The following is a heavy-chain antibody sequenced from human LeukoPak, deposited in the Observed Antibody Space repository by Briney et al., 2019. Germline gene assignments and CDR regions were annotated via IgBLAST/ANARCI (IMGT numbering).Heavy chain of an antibody. J-gene: IGHJ4*02. CDR2: ISSNGGST. D-gene: IGHD5-12*01. CDR1: GFTLSSYA. Sequence: GGSLRLSCSASGFTLSSYAMHWVRQAPGKGLKYVSAISSNGGSTFYADSVRGRFTISRDNSKNTLYLQMSSLRPEDTAVYYCGMAISGYYPQRFDYWGPGVLVTAAS. V-gene: IGHV3-64D*06. CDR3: GMAISGYYPQRFDY.